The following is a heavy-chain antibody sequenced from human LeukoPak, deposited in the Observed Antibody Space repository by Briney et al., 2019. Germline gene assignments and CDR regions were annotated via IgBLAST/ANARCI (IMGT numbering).Heavy chain of an antibody. CDR3: ATDYQCRQRGGSLCQFGY. Sequence: AGGSLRLSCETSGFTPNNAWMSWVRQAPGKGLEWVGRIKNKANGGTTDYAAPVQGRFFVSRDDSESTVYLQMNSLKTEDTAVYYCATDYQCRQRGGSLCQFGYWGQGTLVTVSS. CDR2: IKNKANGGTT. D-gene: IGHD3-16*01. V-gene: IGHV3-15*01. CDR1: GFTPNNAW. J-gene: IGHJ4*01.